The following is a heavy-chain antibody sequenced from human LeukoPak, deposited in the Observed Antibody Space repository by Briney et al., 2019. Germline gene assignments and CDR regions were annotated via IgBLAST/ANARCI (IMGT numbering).Heavy chain of an antibody. CDR1: GFSFSSYA. V-gene: IGHV3-23*01. D-gene: IGHD5-12*01. CDR2: ISGSGGST. Sequence: GGSLRLSCAASGFSFSSYAMSWVRQAPGKGLEWVSGISGSGGSTYYVDSVKGRFTISRDNSKNTLYLQMNSLRAEDTAVYYCAKEPLATATRYFHHWGQGTLVTVSS. J-gene: IGHJ1*01. CDR3: AKEPLATATRYFHH.